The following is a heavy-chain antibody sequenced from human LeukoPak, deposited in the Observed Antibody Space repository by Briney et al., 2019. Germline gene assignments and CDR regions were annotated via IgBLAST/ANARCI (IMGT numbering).Heavy chain of an antibody. J-gene: IGHJ4*02. V-gene: IGHV3-21*01. CDR1: GFTFSSYS. CDR2: ISISSSSI. D-gene: IGHD6-13*01. CDR3: ATAAAGRIDY. Sequence: PGGSLRLSCAASGFTFSSYSLNWVRQAPGKGLEGVSSISISSSSIYYVDSVKGRFTISRDNAKNSLYLQMNSLRAEDTAVYYCATAAAGRIDYWGQGTLVTVSS.